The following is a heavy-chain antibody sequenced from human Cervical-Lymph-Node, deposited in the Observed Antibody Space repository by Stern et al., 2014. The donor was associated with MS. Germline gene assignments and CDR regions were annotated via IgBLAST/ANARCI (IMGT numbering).Heavy chain of an antibody. J-gene: IGHJ4*02. V-gene: IGHV1-8*01. D-gene: IGHD3-22*01. Sequence: QVQLVQSGAEVKKPGASVKVSCKASGYTFTSYDINWVRQATGQGLEWMGWMNPNSGNTGYAQKLQGRVTMTRNTSISTAYMELSSLRSEDTAVYYCARGKGYYYDSSGYYFDYWGQGTLVTVSS. CDR1: GYTFTSYD. CDR3: ARGKGYYYDSSGYYFDY. CDR2: MNPNSGNT.